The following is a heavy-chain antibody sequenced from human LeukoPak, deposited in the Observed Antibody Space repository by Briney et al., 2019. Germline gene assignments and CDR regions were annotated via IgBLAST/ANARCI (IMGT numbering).Heavy chain of an antibody. J-gene: IGHJ4*02. D-gene: IGHD1-26*01. CDR2: IRYDGSDK. V-gene: IGHV3-30*02. CDR1: GFIFSSYG. Sequence: PGGSLRLSCATSGFIFSSYGIHLVRQAPGKGLEWVAFIRYDGSDKYYADSVKGRFTISRDNSKNKVYLQMNSLRAEDTAVYYCAKDAWEVGATSEIDYWGQGTLVTVSS. CDR3: AKDAWEVGATSEIDY.